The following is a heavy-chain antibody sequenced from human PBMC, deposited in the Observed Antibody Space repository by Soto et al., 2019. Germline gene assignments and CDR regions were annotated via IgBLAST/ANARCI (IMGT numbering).Heavy chain of an antibody. CDR2: ISGSGDDT. CDR1: GLTFSNYA. J-gene: IGHJ4*02. V-gene: IGHV3-23*01. Sequence: PGGSLRLSCAASGLTFSNYAFSWFRQTPGKGLECVSMISGSGDDTFCADSVKGRFTISRDNSRNTVYLQMNSLRAEDTAVYYCTKAATYYYGSGIYPWGQGTLVTVSS. D-gene: IGHD3-10*01. CDR3: TKAATYYYGSGIYP.